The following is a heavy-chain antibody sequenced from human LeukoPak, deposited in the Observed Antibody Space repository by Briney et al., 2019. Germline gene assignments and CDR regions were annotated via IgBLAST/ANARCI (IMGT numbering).Heavy chain of an antibody. CDR1: GYTFNSYG. CDR2: ISVYNANT. D-gene: IGHD2-2*02. V-gene: IGHV1-18*01. CDR3: ARGSGTWVECTRTSCYIAY. J-gene: IGHJ4*02. Sequence: APVKVSCKASGYTFNSYGIAWVRQAPGQGPEWMGWISVYNANTRNAQKFQGRVTMTTDASTSTAYMELRSLTSDDTAVYYCARGSGTWVECTRTSCYIAYWGQGTLVSVSS.